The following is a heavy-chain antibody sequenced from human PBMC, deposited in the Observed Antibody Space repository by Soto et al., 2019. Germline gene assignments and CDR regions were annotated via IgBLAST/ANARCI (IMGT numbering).Heavy chain of an antibody. CDR3: ARGGGGRVPNWFDP. J-gene: IGHJ5*02. V-gene: IGHV4-39*07. CDR2: IYYSGST. Sequence: SETLSLTCTVSGGSISSSSYYWGWIRQPPGKGLEWIGEIYYSGSTYYNPSLKSRVTISVDTSKNQFSLKLSSVTAADTAVYYCARGGGGRVPNWFDPWGQGTLVTVSS. CDR1: GGSISSSSYY. D-gene: IGHD2-15*01.